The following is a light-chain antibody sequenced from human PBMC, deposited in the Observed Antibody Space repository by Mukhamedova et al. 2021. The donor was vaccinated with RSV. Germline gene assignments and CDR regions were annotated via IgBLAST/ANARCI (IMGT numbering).Light chain of an antibody. Sequence: GTINCKSSQNLLYSSNNKNSLAWYQQRPGQPPKLLIYWASTRKSGVPDRFSGSGSGTDFTLTISSLQAEDVAVYYCQQSYTTPIT. CDR3: QQSYTTPIT. CDR1: QNLLYSSNNKNS. V-gene: IGKV4-1*01. J-gene: IGKJ5*01. CDR2: WAS.